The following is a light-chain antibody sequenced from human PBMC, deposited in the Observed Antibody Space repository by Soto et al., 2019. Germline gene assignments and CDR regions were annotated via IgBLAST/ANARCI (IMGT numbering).Light chain of an antibody. CDR2: DAS. CDR1: QSISSW. J-gene: IGKJ1*01. Sequence: DIQMTQSPSTLSACVGDRVTITCRASQSISSWLAWYQQKPGKAPKLLIYDASSLESGVPPRFSGSGSGTEFTLTISSLQPDDFATYYCQQYNSYSRAFGPGTRCISN. CDR3: QQYNSYSRA. V-gene: IGKV1-5*01.